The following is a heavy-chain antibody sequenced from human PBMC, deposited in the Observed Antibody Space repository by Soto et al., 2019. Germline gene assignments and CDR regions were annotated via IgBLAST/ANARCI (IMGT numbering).Heavy chain of an antibody. CDR2: INHSGST. J-gene: IGHJ6*02. CDR1: GGSFSGYY. CDR3: ARWFGAYYYYGMDV. D-gene: IGHD3-10*01. V-gene: IGHV4-34*01. Sequence: TLSLTWGVYGGSFSGYYWSWIRQPPGKWLEWIGEINHSGSTNYNPSLKSRVTISVDTSKNQFSLKLSSVTAADTAVYYCARWFGAYYYYGMDVWGQGT.